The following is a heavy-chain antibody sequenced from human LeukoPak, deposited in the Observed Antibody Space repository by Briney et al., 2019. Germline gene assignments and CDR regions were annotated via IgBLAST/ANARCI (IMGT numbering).Heavy chain of an antibody. CDR3: ARGPAKWLVSRDWFDP. CDR2: IYPGDSDT. Sequence: GESLKISCKGSGYSFTSYWIGWVRQMPGKGLEWMGIIYPGDSDTRYSPSFQGQVTISADKSISTAYLQWSSLKASDTAMYYCARGPAKWLVSRDWFDPWGQGTLVTVSS. J-gene: IGHJ5*02. D-gene: IGHD6-19*01. CDR1: GYSFTSYW. V-gene: IGHV5-51*01.